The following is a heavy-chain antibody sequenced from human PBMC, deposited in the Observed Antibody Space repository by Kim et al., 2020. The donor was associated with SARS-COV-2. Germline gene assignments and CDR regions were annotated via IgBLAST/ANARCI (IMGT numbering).Heavy chain of an antibody. V-gene: IGHV3-23*01. CDR1: GFTFDNHA. CDR2: ITGGGQYT. Sequence: GGPLRLSCAVSGFTFDNHAMAWVRRAPGEGLEWITAITGGGQYTDYADSVKGHFVISRDNSKNTRYLQMDSLRADDTAVYYCARRRGDSYGDFDYWGQGTLVTVSS. J-gene: IGHJ4*02. CDR3: ARRRGDSYGDFDY. D-gene: IGHD5-18*01.